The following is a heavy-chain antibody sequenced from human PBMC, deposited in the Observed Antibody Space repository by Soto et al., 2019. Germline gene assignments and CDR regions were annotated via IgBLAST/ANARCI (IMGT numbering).Heavy chain of an antibody. J-gene: IGHJ4*02. CDR2: ISVSGTYT. V-gene: IGHV3-23*01. CDR3: AKTAGITMVRGVLDS. D-gene: IGHD3-10*01. Sequence: EVLLLESGGGLVQPGGSLKLSCAASGFTFVSYAMTWVRQAPGKGLEWVSTISVSGTYTYYADSVEGRFTITRDNSKNTLYLQMNGLRAEDTAVYYCAKTAGITMVRGVLDSWGQGTLVNVSS. CDR1: GFTFVSYA.